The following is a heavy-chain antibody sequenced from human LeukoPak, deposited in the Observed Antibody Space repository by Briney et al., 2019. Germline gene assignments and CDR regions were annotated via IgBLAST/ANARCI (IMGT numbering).Heavy chain of an antibody. Sequence: PSETLSLTCSVSGGSISSSSYYWGWMPPPPGKGVEWIVGIYYSGSTYYNPSLKSRVTISVDTSKNPFSLKMSSVSAADTAVYYCARPFPYCGGDSYKYYFDYWGQGTLVTVSS. V-gene: IGHV4-39*01. CDR3: ARPFPYCGGDSYKYYFDY. J-gene: IGHJ4*02. CDR1: GGSISSSSYY. D-gene: IGHD2-21*02. CDR2: IYYSGST.